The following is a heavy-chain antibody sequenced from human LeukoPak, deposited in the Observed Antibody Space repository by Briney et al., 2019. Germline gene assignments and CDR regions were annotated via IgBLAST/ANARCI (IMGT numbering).Heavy chain of an antibody. J-gene: IGHJ6*02. Sequence: ASVKVSCKASGYTFTGYYMHWVRQAPGQGLEWMGSINPNNGGTNYAQKFQGWVTMTRDTSINTVYMELSRLRSDDTAVYYCARQNYFDSRGYPFYYYGMDVWGQGTPVTVSS. V-gene: IGHV1-2*04. D-gene: IGHD3-22*01. CDR1: GYTFTGYY. CDR3: ARQNYFDSRGYPFYYYGMDV. CDR2: INPNNGGT.